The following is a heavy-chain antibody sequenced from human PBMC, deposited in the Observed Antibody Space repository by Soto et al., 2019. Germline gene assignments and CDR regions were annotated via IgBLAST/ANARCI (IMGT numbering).Heavy chain of an antibody. Sequence: QVQLVQSGAEVKKPGASVKVSCKTSRYTFTGYYMHWVRQAPGQGLEWMGWINPNSGGTNYAQKFQGWVTMTRDTSISTAYMELSRLRSDDTAVYYCARERIAARIFDYWGQGTLVTVSS. CDR3: ARERIAARIFDY. D-gene: IGHD6-6*01. J-gene: IGHJ4*02. CDR2: INPNSGGT. CDR1: RYTFTGYY. V-gene: IGHV1-2*04.